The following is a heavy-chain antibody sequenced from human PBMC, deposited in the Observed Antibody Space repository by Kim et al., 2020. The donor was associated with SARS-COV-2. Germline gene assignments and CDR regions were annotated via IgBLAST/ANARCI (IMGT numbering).Heavy chain of an antibody. V-gene: IGHV3-23*01. D-gene: IGHD2-15*01. Sequence: YYADSVKGRFTISRDNSKNTLYLQMNSLRAEDTAVYYCAKALVVVEPSAYWGQGTLVTVSS. CDR3: AKALVVVEPSAY. J-gene: IGHJ4*02.